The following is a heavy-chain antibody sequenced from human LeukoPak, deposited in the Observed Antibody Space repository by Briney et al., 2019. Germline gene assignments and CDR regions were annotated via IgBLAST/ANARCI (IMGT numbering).Heavy chain of an antibody. D-gene: IGHD1-26*01. V-gene: IGHV3-43D*03. J-gene: IGHJ4*02. Sequence: HPGGSLRLSCAASGFTFDDYATHWVRQAPGKGLEWVSLISWDGGSTYYADSVKGRFTISRDNSKNSLYLQMNSLRAEDTALYYCAKDISGSGSYGDYWGQGTLVTVSS. CDR2: ISWDGGST. CDR3: AKDISGSGSYGDY. CDR1: GFTFDDYA.